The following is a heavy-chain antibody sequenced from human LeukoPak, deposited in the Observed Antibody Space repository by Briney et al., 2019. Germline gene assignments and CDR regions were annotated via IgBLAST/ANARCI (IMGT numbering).Heavy chain of an antibody. J-gene: IGHJ4*02. D-gene: IGHD3-22*01. V-gene: IGHV3-23*01. CDR3: AIMHGYYDGSGYWVQ. CDR1: GFTFSSYA. CDR2: ITTSGGST. Sequence: GGSLRLSCAASGFTFSSYAMCWVRQAPGKGLEWVSFITTSGGSTSYADSVKGRFTIFRDNPRNTLYMQMNGLRDEDTAVYYCAIMHGYYDGSGYWVQWGQGTLVTVSS.